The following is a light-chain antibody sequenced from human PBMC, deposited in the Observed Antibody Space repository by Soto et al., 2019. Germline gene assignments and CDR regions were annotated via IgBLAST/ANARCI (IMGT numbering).Light chain of an antibody. CDR2: AAS. CDR3: QQSYSSPIT. V-gene: IGKV1-39*01. Sequence: DIQMTQSPSSLSASVGDRVTITCRASQSISSSLNWYQQKPGKAPKLLICAASTLQSGVPSRFSGSGSGTDFTLTISSLQPEDFATYYCQQSYSSPITFGQGTRLEIK. CDR1: QSISSS. J-gene: IGKJ5*01.